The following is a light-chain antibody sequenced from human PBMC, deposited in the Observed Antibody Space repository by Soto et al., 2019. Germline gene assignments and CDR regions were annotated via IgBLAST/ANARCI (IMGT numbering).Light chain of an antibody. CDR1: QSVSGY. Sequence: EIVLTQSPATLSLSPGERATLSCRASQSVSGYLAWYQQKPGQAPRLLIYDASSRAKGIPARFTGSGSGTDFSLTISSLESEDFAVYYCQQRGTWPTFGQGTRVEIK. CDR3: QQRGTWPT. V-gene: IGKV3-11*01. CDR2: DAS. J-gene: IGKJ1*01.